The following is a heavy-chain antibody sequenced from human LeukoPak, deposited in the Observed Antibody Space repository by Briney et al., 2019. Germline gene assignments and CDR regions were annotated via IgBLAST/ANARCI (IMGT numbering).Heavy chain of an antibody. CDR1: GGSFSGYY. J-gene: IGHJ4*02. V-gene: IGHV4-34*01. CDR2: INHSGST. CDR3: AMSSWFGELLPDY. Sequence: SETLSLTCAVSGGSFSGYYWSWIRQPPGKGLEWIGEINHSGSTNYNPYLKCRVTISVDTSKHQFSLKLSSVTDADTAVYYCAMSSWFGELLPDYWGQGTLVTVSS. D-gene: IGHD3-10*01.